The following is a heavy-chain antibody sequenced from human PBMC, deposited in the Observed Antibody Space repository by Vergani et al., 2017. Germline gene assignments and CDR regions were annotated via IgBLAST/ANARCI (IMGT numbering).Heavy chain of an antibody. CDR2: ISGSGGSP. CDR1: GFTFSSYA. D-gene: IGHD6-19*01. Sequence: EVQLLESGGGLVQPGGSLRLSCAASGFTFSSYAMSWVRQAPGKGLEWVSAISGSGGSPYYADSVKGRFTISRDNSKNTLYLQMNSLRAEDTAVYYCAKDLDRLEAVASSEFDYWGQGTLVTVSS. CDR3: AKDLDRLEAVASSEFDY. J-gene: IGHJ4*02. V-gene: IGHV3-23*01.